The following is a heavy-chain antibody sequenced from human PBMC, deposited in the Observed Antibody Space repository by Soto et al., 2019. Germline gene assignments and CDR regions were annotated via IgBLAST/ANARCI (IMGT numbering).Heavy chain of an antibody. V-gene: IGHV4-34*01. J-gene: IGHJ4*02. CDR1: GDSISSGYY. CDR2: INHSGST. CDR3: ARGPPPRIAAARDY. D-gene: IGHD6-13*01. Sequence: SETLSLTCAVSGDSISSGYYWAWIRQPPGKGLEWIGEINHSGSTNYNPSLKSRVTISVDTSKNQFSLKLSSVTAADTAVYYCARGPPPRIAAARDYWGQGTLVTSPQ.